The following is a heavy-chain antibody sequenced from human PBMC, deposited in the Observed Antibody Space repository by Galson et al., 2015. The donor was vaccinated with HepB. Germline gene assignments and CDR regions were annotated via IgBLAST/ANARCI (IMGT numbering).Heavy chain of an antibody. CDR1: GFTVSSNY. D-gene: IGHD4-23*01. CDR2: IYSGGST. V-gene: IGHV3-53*01. CDR3: ARDRVTPYYYYGMDV. J-gene: IGHJ6*02. Sequence: SLRLSCAASGFTVSSNYMSWVRQAPGKGLEWVSVIYSGGSTYYADSMKGRFTISRDNSKNTLYLQMNSLRAEDTAVYYCARDRVTPYYYYGMDVWGQGTTVTVSS.